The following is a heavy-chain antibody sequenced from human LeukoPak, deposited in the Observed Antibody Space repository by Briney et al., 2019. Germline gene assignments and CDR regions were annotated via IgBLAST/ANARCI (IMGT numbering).Heavy chain of an antibody. J-gene: IGHJ5*02. CDR2: VSGSGGGT. CDR1: GFTFSSYA. CDR3: AKGAAAGQVDWFDP. D-gene: IGHD6-13*01. Sequence: PGGSLRLSCAASGFTFSSYAMMWVRQAPGKGLEWVSTVSGSGGGTYYADSVKGRFTISRDNSKNTLYLQMSSLRGEDTAVYYRAKGAAAGQVDWFDPWGQGTLVTVSS. V-gene: IGHV3-23*01.